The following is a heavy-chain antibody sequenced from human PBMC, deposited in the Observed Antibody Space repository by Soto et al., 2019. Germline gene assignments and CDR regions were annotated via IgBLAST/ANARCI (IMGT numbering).Heavy chain of an antibody. V-gene: IGHV3-30*03. J-gene: IGHJ4*02. CDR1: GFTFSSYG. CDR3: AIGLGDFRVSIAPNY. D-gene: IGHD6-6*01. CDR2: ISYDGSNK. Sequence: PGGSLRLSCAASGFTFSSYGMHWVRQAPGKGLEWVAVISYDGSNKYYADSVKGRFTISRDNSKNTLYLQMNSLRAEDTAVYYCAIGLGDFRVSIAPNYWGQGTLVTVCS.